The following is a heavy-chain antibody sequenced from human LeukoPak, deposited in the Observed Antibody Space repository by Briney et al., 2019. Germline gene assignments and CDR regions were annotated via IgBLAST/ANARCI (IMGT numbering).Heavy chain of an antibody. J-gene: IGHJ4*02. Sequence: ASVKVSCKAFGYTFTDYYVHWVRQAPGQGLEWMGWINPKRGVTNSAQRFQGRVTMTRDTSISTIYMELRSLISDDTAAYYCARGVAVTDRARFFDYWGQGTLVTVSS. CDR1: GYTFTDYY. CDR3: ARGVAVTDRARFFDY. V-gene: IGHV1-2*02. CDR2: INPKRGVT. D-gene: IGHD4-11*01.